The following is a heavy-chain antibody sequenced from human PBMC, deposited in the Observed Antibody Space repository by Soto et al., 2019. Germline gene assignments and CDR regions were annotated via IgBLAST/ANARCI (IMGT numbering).Heavy chain of an antibody. V-gene: IGHV3-30*04. CDR2: ISFDASEK. Sequence: QVQLVESGGGVVQPGASLTLSCAASGFRFSGFGMHWVRQAPGKGLEWVAVISFDASEKFYVDSVKGRFSISRDDSHSKAFLQMNSLRREDTGVYYCARDLGGYVHLWDKSNYWGQGTLFNVS. CDR3: ARDLGGYVHLWDKSNY. D-gene: IGHD5-12*01. CDR1: GFRFSGFG. J-gene: IGHJ1*01.